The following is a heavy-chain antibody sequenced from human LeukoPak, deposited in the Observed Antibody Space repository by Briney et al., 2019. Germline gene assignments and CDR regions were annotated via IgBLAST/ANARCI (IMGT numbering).Heavy chain of an antibody. CDR3: ARVGHGDGVIDF. V-gene: IGHV3-7*01. Sequence: GGSLRLSCAASGFPFSGYWMSWVRQAPGKGLFWLGKINHNGSAIYHEASVKGRFTISRDNAQTSLFLQMNSLRVEDSGVYYCARVGHGDGVIDFWGQGALVTVSS. CDR1: GFPFSGYW. CDR2: INHNGSAI. D-gene: IGHD3-10*01. J-gene: IGHJ4*02.